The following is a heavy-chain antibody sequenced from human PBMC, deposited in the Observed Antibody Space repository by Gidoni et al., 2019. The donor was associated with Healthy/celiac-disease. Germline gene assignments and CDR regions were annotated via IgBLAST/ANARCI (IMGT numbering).Heavy chain of an antibody. CDR2: IYYSGST. Sequence: QVQLQESGPGLVKPSQTLSLPCTVSGGSIRSGGYYWSWIRQHPGKGLEWIGYIYYSGSTYYNPSLKSRVTISVDTSKNQFSLKLSSVTAADTAVYYCARGAWIQLWLDAFDIWGQGTMVTVSS. J-gene: IGHJ3*02. CDR1: GGSIRSGGYY. V-gene: IGHV4-31*03. D-gene: IGHD5-18*01. CDR3: ARGAWIQLWLDAFDI.